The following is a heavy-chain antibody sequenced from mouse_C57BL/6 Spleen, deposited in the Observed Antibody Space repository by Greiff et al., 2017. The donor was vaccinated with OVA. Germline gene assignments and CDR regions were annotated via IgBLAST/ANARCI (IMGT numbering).Heavy chain of an antibody. CDR2: ISSGSSTI. Sequence: EVKLVESGGGLVKPGGSLKLSCAASGFTLSDYGMHWVRQAPEKGLEWVAYISSGSSTIYYADTVKGRFTIARDNAKNTLFLQMTSLRSEDTAMYYCARRYYGSSFYYAMDYWGQGTSVTVSS. D-gene: IGHD1-1*01. CDR1: GFTLSDYG. V-gene: IGHV5-17*01. J-gene: IGHJ4*01. CDR3: ARRYYGSSFYYAMDY.